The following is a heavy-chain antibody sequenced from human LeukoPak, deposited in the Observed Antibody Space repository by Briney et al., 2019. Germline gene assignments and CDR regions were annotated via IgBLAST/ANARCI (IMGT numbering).Heavy chain of an antibody. CDR1: RFTFSRYA. CDR3: AKDSAYDFWSGMTRQLDS. J-gene: IGHJ4*02. Sequence: GGSLRLSCAASRFTFSRYAMHWVRQAPGKGLEWVAFIRYDGDGSTISYTGSVKGRFTISRDNSNNTLFLQMNSLREADTGVYFCAKDSAYDFWSGMTRQLDSWGQGTLVIVSS. V-gene: IGHV3-30*02. D-gene: IGHD3-3*01. CDR2: IRYDGDGSTI.